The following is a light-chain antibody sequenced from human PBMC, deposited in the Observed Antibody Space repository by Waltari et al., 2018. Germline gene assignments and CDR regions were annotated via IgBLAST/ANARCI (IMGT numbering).Light chain of an antibody. Sequence: QSALTQPASVSGSPGQSITISCTGTSSDVGRYNLVPWYQQHPGKAPKLMIYEVSKRPSGVSNRVSGSKSGNTASLTISGLQAEDEADYYCCSYAGSSSWVFGGGTKLTVL. CDR2: EVS. J-gene: IGLJ3*02. V-gene: IGLV2-23*02. CDR1: SSDVGRYNL. CDR3: CSYAGSSSWV.